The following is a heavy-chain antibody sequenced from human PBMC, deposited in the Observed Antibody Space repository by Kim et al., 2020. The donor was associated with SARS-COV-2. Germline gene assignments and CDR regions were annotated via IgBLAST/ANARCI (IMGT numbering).Heavy chain of an antibody. D-gene: IGHD4-17*01. CDR3: ARDTVTTYSETYYYYGMGV. V-gene: IGHV3-48*03. Sequence: GGSLRLSCAASGFTFSSYEMNWVRQAPGKGLEWVSYISSSGSTIYYADSVKGRFTISRDNAKNSLYLQMNSLRAEDTAVYYCARDTVTTYSETYYYYGMGVWGQGTTVTVSS. CDR1: GFTFSSYE. J-gene: IGHJ6*02. CDR2: ISSSGSTI.